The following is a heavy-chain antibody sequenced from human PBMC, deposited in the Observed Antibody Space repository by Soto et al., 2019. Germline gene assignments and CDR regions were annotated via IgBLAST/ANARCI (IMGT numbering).Heavy chain of an antibody. J-gene: IGHJ6*02. CDR2: IGRGGDT. CDR3: AKDGTTAGIHYYAMDV. D-gene: IGHD2-2*02. Sequence: EVQLLESGGGLVQPGGSLRLSCEVSGFTFSSYGMNWVRQAPDKGLEWVSTIGRGGDTYYADSVKGRFTISRDNSQNTLFLQRNSLRAEDTALYFWAKDGTTAGIHYYAMDVWGQGTTVTVSS. CDR1: GFTFSSYG. V-gene: IGHV3-23*01.